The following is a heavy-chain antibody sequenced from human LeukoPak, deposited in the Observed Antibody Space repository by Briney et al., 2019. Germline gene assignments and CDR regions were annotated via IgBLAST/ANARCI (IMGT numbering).Heavy chain of an antibody. V-gene: IGHV1-69*13. CDR3: ARGWLAETTVVTPYNY. CDR2: ITPTFGTA. Sequence: SVKVSCKASGGTFSSYDISWVRQAPGQGLEWMGGITPTFGTAKYAQKFQGRVTITAVESMSTAYMELSSLRSEDTAVYYCARGWLAETTVVTPYNYWGQGTLVTVSS. D-gene: IGHD4-23*01. J-gene: IGHJ4*02. CDR1: GGTFSSYD.